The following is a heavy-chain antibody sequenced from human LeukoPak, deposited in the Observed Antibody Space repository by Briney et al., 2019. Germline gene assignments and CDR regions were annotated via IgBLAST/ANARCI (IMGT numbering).Heavy chain of an antibody. CDR2: ISGSGGST. J-gene: IGHJ4*02. V-gene: IGHV3-23*01. CDR3: AKDHRGYSGYEYDY. Sequence: GGSLRLSCAASGFTFSSYAMSWVRQAPGKGLEWVSAISGSGGSTYYADSVKGRFTISRDNSKNTLYLQTNSLRAEDTAVYYCAKDHRGYSGYEYDYWGQGTLVTVSS. CDR1: GFTFSSYA. D-gene: IGHD5-12*01.